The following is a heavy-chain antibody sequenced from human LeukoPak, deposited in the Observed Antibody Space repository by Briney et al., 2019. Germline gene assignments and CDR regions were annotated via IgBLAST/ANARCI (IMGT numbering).Heavy chain of an antibody. J-gene: IGHJ6*03. CDR3: AKNGDRGAYCSGGSCYPYYYYNMDV. V-gene: IGHV3-30*02. Sequence: GGSLRLSCAASGFTFSTYGMHWVRQAPGKGLEWVAFIRYDGSNKYYADSVKGRFTISRDNSKNTLYLQMNSLRAEDTAIYYCAKNGDRGAYCSGGSCYPYYYYNMDVWGKGTTVTISS. CDR2: IRYDGSNK. CDR1: GFTFSTYG. D-gene: IGHD2-15*01.